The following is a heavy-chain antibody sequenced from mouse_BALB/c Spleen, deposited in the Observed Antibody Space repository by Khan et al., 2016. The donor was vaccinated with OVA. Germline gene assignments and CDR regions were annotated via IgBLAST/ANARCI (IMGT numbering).Heavy chain of an antibody. Sequence: EVQGVESGGDLVKPGGSLKLSCAASGFTFSAYSMSWVRQTPDKRLEWVATISSGADYTYYPDGVKGRFTISRDNAKNTRYLQMSSLKSEDTAMYYCASHLTGSFAYWGQGTLVTVSA. D-gene: IGHD4-1*01. CDR1: GFTFSAYS. CDR2: ISSGADYT. CDR3: ASHLTGSFAY. V-gene: IGHV5-6*01. J-gene: IGHJ3*01.